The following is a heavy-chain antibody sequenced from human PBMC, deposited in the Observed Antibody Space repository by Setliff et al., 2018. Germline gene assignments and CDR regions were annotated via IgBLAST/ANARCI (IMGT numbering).Heavy chain of an antibody. CDR3: ARDRRIVGARHAFDI. CDR1: GGSISSGGYY. J-gene: IGHJ3*02. CDR2: IYYSGST. Sequence: LSLTCTVSGGSISSGGYYWSWIRQHPGKGLEWIGYIYYSGSTYYNPSLKSRVTISIDTSKNQFSLKLSSVTAADTAVYYCARDRRIVGARHAFDIWGQGTMVTVSS. V-gene: IGHV4-31*03. D-gene: IGHD1-26*01.